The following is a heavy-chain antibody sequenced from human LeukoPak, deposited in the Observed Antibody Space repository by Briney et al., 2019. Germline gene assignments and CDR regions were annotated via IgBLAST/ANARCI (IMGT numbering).Heavy chain of an antibody. J-gene: IGHJ5*02. CDR2: ISWNSGSI. CDR1: GFTFDDYA. D-gene: IGHD3-10*01. CDR3: AKDGGSGSYYVFDP. V-gene: IGHV3-9*01. Sequence: PGGSLRLSCAASGFTFDDYAMHWVRQAPGKGLEWVSGISWNSGSIGYADSVKGRFTISRDNAKNSLYLQMNSLRAEDTALYYCAKDGGSGSYYVFDPWGQGTLVTVSS.